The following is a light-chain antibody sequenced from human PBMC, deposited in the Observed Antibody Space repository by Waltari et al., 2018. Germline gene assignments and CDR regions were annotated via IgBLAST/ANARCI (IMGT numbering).Light chain of an antibody. CDR3: GTWDSSLSGAV. Sequence: QSVLTQPPSVSAAPGQRVTIPCPGGRPNIGNNYVSWYRQFPGTAPKLLIYEDTERPSGLAGRFSGSKSGTSATLDITGLQAGDEADYYCGTWDSSLSGAVFGGGTHLTVL. CDR2: EDT. V-gene: IGLV1-51*02. CDR1: RPNIGNNY. J-gene: IGLJ7*01.